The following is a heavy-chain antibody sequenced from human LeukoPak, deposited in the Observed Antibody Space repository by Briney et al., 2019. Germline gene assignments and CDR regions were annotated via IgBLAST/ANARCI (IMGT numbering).Heavy chain of an antibody. J-gene: IGHJ4*02. Sequence: PGGSLRLSCAASGFTFSSYAMSWVRQAPGKGLEWVSAISGSGGSTYYADSVKGRFTISRDNSKNTLYLQMNSLRAEDTAVYYCAKDLWAYYYGSRSYLDYWGQGTLVNVSS. V-gene: IGHV3-23*01. CDR3: AKDLWAYYYGSRSYLDY. CDR1: GFTFSSYA. CDR2: ISGSGGST. D-gene: IGHD3-10*01.